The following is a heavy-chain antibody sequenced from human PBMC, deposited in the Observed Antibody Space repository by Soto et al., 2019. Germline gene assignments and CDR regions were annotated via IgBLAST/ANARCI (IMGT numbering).Heavy chain of an antibody. D-gene: IGHD3-10*01. Sequence: QVQLQQWGAGLLKPSETLSLTCGVHGESLSGYYWTWIRQPPGRGLEWIGEINPGRNTNYNPSLKSRVTISTDTSENHFSLNLTSVNAADTAIYYCARSHYGGWAAWFDPWGQGTLVTISS. CDR3: ARSHYGGWAAWFDP. CDR1: GESLSGYY. CDR2: INPGRNT. V-gene: IGHV4-34*01. J-gene: IGHJ5*02.